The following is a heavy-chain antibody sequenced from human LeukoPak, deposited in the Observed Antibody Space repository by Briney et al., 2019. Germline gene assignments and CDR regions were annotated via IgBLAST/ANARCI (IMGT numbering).Heavy chain of an antibody. D-gene: IGHD6-19*01. CDR3: AKDQGSLRRPPSSAGLDY. J-gene: IGHJ4*02. Sequence: PGGSLRLSCAASGFTFSSYSMNWVRQAPGKGLEWVSAISGSGGSTYYADSVKGRFTISRDNSKNTLYLQMNSLRAEDTAVYYCAKDQGSLRRPPSSAGLDYWGQGTLVTVSS. CDR1: GFTFSSYS. V-gene: IGHV3-23*01. CDR2: ISGSGGST.